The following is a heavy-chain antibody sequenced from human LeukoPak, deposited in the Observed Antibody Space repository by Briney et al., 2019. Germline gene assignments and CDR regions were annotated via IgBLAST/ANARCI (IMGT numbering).Heavy chain of an antibody. Sequence: PSETLSLTCAVYGGSFSGYYWSWIRQPPGKGLEWIGEINHSGSTNYNPSLKSRVTISVDTSKNQFSLKLSSVTAADTAVYYCARGLPVWFGGAYYAFDIWGQGTMVTVSS. D-gene: IGHD3-10*01. CDR3: ARGLPVWFGGAYYAFDI. CDR1: GGSFSGYY. J-gene: IGHJ3*02. V-gene: IGHV4-34*01. CDR2: INHSGST.